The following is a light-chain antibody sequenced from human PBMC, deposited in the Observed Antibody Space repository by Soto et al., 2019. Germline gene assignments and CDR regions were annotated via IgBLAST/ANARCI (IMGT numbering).Light chain of an antibody. Sequence: DIPMTQSPSSLSASVGDRVTITCRASQSIITYLNWYQQKPGKAPKLLIHGASSLQSGVPSRFSGSGYGTDFSLTINSLQPEDFASYCCQQTQSTPQSFGGGTKVEIK. V-gene: IGKV1-39*01. CDR1: QSIITY. CDR3: QQTQSTPQS. CDR2: GAS. J-gene: IGKJ4*01.